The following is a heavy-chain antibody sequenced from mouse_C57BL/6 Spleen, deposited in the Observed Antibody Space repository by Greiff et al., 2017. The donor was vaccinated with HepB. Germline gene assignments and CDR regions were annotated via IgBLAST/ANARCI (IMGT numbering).Heavy chain of an antibody. Sequence: VQLQQSGPELVKPGASVKMSCKASGYTFTDYNMHWVKQSHGKSLEWIGYINPNNGGTSYNQKFKGKATLTVNKSSSTAYMELRILTSEVSAVYYCARGDYSWYFDVWGTGTTVTVSS. CDR1: GYTFTDYN. CDR2: INPNNGGT. CDR3: ARGDYSWYFDV. J-gene: IGHJ1*03. D-gene: IGHD2-13*01. V-gene: IGHV1-22*01.